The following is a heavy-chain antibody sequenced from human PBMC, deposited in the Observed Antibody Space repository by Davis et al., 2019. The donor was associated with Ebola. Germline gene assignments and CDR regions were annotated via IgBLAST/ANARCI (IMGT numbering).Heavy chain of an antibody. CDR1: GFTVSSNH. CDR3: ARDPGGHYGMDV. J-gene: IGHJ6*02. Sequence: GESLKISCAASGFTVSSNHMNWVRQAPGKGLEWVSIIFSAGSTNYADSVKGRFTISRDNLKNTLYLEMNNLSAEDTAVYYCARDPGGHYGMDVWGQGTTVTVSS. CDR2: IFSAGST. D-gene: IGHD1-1*01. V-gene: IGHV3-53*01.